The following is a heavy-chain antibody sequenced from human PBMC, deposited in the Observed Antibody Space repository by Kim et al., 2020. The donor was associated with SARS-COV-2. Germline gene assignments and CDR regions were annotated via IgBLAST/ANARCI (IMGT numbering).Heavy chain of an antibody. J-gene: IGHJ6*02. V-gene: IGHV3-30*04. CDR1: GFAFSSFA. CDR3: ARDGNSGIAVAGVHYYYGMDV. Sequence: GGSLRLSCAASGFAFSSFAMHWVRQAPGKGLEWVAVISFDGSSKYHADSVKGLFTISRDNSRDTIYLQMNSLRPEDTALYYCARDGNSGIAVAGVHYYYGMDVWGQGTTVTVS. D-gene: IGHD6-19*01. CDR2: ISFDGSSK.